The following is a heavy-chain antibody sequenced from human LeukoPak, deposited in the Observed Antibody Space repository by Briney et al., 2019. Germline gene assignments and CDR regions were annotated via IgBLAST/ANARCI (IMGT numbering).Heavy chain of an antibody. CDR1: GFTFSSYS. J-gene: IGHJ4*02. Sequence: GGPLRLSCAASGFTFSSYSMNWVRQAPGKGLEWVSSISSSSSYIYYADSVKGRFTISRDNAKNSLYLQMNSLRAEDTAVYYCARDRVTMVRGVIAYWGQGTLVTVSS. CDR2: ISSSSSYI. CDR3: ARDRVTMVRGVIAY. V-gene: IGHV3-21*01. D-gene: IGHD3-10*01.